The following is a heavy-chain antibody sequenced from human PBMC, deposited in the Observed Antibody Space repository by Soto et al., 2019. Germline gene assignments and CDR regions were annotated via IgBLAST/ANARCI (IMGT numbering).Heavy chain of an antibody. V-gene: IGHV3-13*04. CDR2: IGAAGDT. Sequence: GGSLRLSCAASGFTFSSYDMHWVRQSTGKGLEWVSGIGAAGDTNYPGSVKGRFTISRDDFKNTLYLQMNSLRTEDTAIYYCAKLRDFVVLPAGILDYWGPGTLVTVSS. CDR3: AKLRDFVVLPAGILDY. D-gene: IGHD2-8*01. CDR1: GFTFSSYD. J-gene: IGHJ4*02.